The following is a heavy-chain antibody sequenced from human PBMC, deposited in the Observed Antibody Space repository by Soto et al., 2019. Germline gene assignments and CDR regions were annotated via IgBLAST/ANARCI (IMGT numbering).Heavy chain of an antibody. J-gene: IGHJ5*02. V-gene: IGHV3-48*02. Sequence: GGSLRLSCAASGITFSNYAMTWVRRAPGKGLEWVSYISNTSTTTYYADSVKGRFTLSRDNAKNTLHLQMNSLRDEDTAVYYCARESAALNWFDPWGQGTLVTVSS. CDR3: ARESAALNWFDP. CDR1: GITFSNYA. CDR2: ISNTSTTT. D-gene: IGHD2-2*01.